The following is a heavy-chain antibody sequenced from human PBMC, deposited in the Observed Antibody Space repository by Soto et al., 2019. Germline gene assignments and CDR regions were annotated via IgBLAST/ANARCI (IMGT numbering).Heavy chain of an antibody. CDR3: ARDLDIVVVVAAIGAFDI. J-gene: IGHJ3*02. CDR1: GFTFSSYG. CDR2: IWYDGSNK. V-gene: IGHV3-33*08. Sequence: VQLVESGGGLVKPGGSLRLSCAASGFTFSSYGMHWVRQAPGKGLEWVAVIWYDGSNKYYADSVKGRFTISRDNSKNTLYLQMNSLRAEDTAVYYCARDLDIVVVVAAIGAFDIWGQGTMVTVSS. D-gene: IGHD2-15*01.